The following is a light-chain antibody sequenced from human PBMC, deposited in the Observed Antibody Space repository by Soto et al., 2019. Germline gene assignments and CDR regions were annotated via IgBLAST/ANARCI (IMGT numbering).Light chain of an antibody. Sequence: IQMTQSPSSLSASVGDRVTITCRASQTIPRSLNWYQQKPGKAPNLLIYAASILHSGAPSRFSGSGSETDFTLTISSLQPEDSGTYFCQQSHHFPYTFGQGTNLEIK. J-gene: IGKJ2*01. CDR3: QQSHHFPYT. CDR1: QTIPRS. V-gene: IGKV1-39*01. CDR2: AAS.